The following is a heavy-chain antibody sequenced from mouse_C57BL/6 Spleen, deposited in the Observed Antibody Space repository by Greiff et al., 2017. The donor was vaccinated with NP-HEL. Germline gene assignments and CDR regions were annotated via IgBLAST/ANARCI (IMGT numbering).Heavy chain of an antibody. Sequence: QVQLKESGPGLVAPSQSLSITCTVSGFSLTSYAIRWVRQPPGKGLEWLGVIWTGGGTQYNSALKSRLSISKDNSKSQVFLKMNSLQTDDTAMYYCARKSGGIHPLDYWGKGTTLTVSS. CDR2: IWTGGGT. CDR1: GFSLTSYA. CDR3: ARKSGGIHPLDY. J-gene: IGHJ2*01. V-gene: IGHV2-9-1*01.